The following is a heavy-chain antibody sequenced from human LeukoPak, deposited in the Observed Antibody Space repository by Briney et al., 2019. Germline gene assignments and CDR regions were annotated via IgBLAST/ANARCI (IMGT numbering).Heavy chain of an antibody. CDR1: GFTFSSYG. J-gene: IGHJ4*02. D-gene: IGHD2-2*01. CDR3: ARGSCSSTSCFYIDY. V-gene: IGHV3-30*03. CDR2: ISYDGSNK. Sequence: GGSLRLSCAASGFTFSSYGMHWVRQAPGKGLGWVAVISYDGSNKYYADSVNGRFTISRDNSKNTLYLQMGSLRAEDMAVYYCARGSCSSTSCFYIDYWGQGTLVTVSS.